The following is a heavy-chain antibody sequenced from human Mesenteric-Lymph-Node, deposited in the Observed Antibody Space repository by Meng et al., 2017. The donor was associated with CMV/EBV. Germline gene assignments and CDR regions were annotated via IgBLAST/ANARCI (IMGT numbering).Heavy chain of an antibody. CDR1: GGSVSSGSYY. CDR2: IYYSGST. V-gene: IGHV4-61*01. CDR3: ARVGSSRAFDI. Sequence: SETLSLTCTVSGGSVSSGSYYWSWIRQPPGKGLEWIGYIYYSGSTNYNPSLKSRVTISVDTSKNQFSLKLSSVTAADTAVYYCARVGSSRAFDIWGQGTMVTVSS. J-gene: IGHJ3*02. D-gene: IGHD2-2*01.